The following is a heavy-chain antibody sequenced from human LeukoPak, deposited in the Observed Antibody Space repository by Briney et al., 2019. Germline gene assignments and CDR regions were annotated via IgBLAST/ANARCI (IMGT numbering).Heavy chain of an antibody. CDR1: GFTFSSYS. V-gene: IGHV3-21*01. J-gene: IGHJ4*02. CDR3: ARDLHSGSRDGFKDDY. CDR2: ISSSSKCI. D-gene: IGHD5-24*01. Sequence: PGGSLRLSCAASGFTFSSYSMNWVRQAPGKGLEWVSSISSSSKCIYYADSVKGRFTISRDNAKNSLYLQMNSLRAEDTAVYYCARDLHSGSRDGFKDDYWGQGTLVTVSS.